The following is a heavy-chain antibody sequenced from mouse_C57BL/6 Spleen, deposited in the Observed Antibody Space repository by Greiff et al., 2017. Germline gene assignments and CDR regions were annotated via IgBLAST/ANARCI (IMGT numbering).Heavy chain of an antibody. J-gene: IGHJ3*01. Sequence: EVNVVESGGDLVKPGGSLKLSCAASGFTFSSYGMSWVRQTPDKRLEWVATISSGGSYTYYPDSVKGRFTISRDNAKNTLYLQMSSLKSEDTAMYYCARHGYYGGAWFAYWGQGTLVTVSA. D-gene: IGHD1-1*02. CDR3: ARHGYYGGAWFAY. V-gene: IGHV5-6*01. CDR2: ISSGGSYT. CDR1: GFTFSSYG.